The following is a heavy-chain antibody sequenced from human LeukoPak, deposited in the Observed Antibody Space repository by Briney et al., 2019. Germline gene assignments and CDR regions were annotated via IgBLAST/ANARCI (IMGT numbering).Heavy chain of an antibody. D-gene: IGHD6-13*01. CDR1: GGSISSGSYY. CDR3: ARVRSSWYGALFDY. CDR2: IYTSGST. V-gene: IGHV4-61*02. J-gene: IGHJ4*02. Sequence: SQTLSLTCTVSGGSISSGSYYWSWIRQPAGKGLEWIGRIYTSGSTNYNPSLKSRVTISVDTSKNQFSLKLSSVTAADTAVYYCARVRSSWYGALFDYWGQGTLVTVSS.